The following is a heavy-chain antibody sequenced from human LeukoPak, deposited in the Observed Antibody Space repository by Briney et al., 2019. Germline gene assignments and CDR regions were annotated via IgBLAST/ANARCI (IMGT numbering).Heavy chain of an antibody. V-gene: IGHV3-30*03. J-gene: IGHJ4*02. Sequence: GGSLRLSCAASGFTFSSYGMHWVRQAPGKGLEWVAVISYEGSITYYADSVKGRFAISRDSSQNTLYLQMSSLRAEDTAVYYCARDGDLGVVVVATTDVAYYFDYWGQGTLVTVSS. CDR1: GFTFSSYG. CDR3: ARDGDLGVVVVATTDVAYYFDY. D-gene: IGHD2-15*01. CDR2: ISYEGSIT.